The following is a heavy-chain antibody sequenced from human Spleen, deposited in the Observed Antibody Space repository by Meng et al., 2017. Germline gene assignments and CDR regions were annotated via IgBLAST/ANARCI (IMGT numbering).Heavy chain of an antibody. Sequence: KISCRASGGDFSSYAISWVRQAPGQGLEWMGGIIPIFGTANYAQKFQGRVTITTDESTSTAYMELSSLRSEDTAVYYCAREWRGYDILTGTYRYYGFDVWGQGTTVTVSS. D-gene: IGHD3-9*01. CDR2: IIPIFGTA. CDR1: GGDFSSYA. V-gene: IGHV1-69*05. CDR3: AREWRGYDILTGTYRYYGFDV. J-gene: IGHJ6*02.